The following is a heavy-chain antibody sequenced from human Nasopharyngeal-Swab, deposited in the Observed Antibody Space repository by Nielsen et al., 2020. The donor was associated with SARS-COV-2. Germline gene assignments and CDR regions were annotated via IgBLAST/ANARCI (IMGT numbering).Heavy chain of an antibody. CDR2: VNTSCGRP. Sequence: APVTVGWKASGYTFTSNYMHWVRQAHGQGLEWMGIVNTSCGRPSYAQKFQGRVTMTRDTSTSTVYMKLSSLRSEDTAVYYCARGGWYFWSGYPGWVDSYYTYMDVWGKGTTVTVSS. J-gene: IGHJ6*03. CDR3: ARGGWYFWSGYPGWVDSYYTYMDV. D-gene: IGHD3-3*01. V-gene: IGHV1-46*01. CDR1: GYTFTSNY.